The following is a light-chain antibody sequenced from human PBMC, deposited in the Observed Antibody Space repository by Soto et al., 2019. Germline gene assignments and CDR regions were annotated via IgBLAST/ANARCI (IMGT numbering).Light chain of an antibody. CDR1: QNVNNR. CDR2: GAS. Sequence: EILLTQSPDSLTVFPGERASLSCRASQNVNNRLAWYQQKAGQAPRLLISGASSRATGIPDRFSGSGSGTDFTLTISRLEYEDFALYYCQQYAEGKPITFGQGTRLEIK. J-gene: IGKJ5*01. V-gene: IGKV3-20*01. CDR3: QQYAEGKPIT.